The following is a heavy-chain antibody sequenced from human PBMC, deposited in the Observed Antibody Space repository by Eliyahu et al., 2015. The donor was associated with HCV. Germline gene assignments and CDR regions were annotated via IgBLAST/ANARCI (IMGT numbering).Heavy chain of an antibody. CDR1: GYTFTSYY. D-gene: IGHD1-26*01. J-gene: IGHJ4*02. CDR2: INPSGGST. V-gene: IGHV1-46*01. Sequence: QVQLVQSGAEVKKPGASVXVXCKXSGYTFTSYYLHWVRQAPGQGXEWMGXINPSGGSTSYAQKFQGRVTMTRDTSTSTVYMELSSLRSEDTAVYYCARDGSGSYLDYWGQGTLVTVSS. CDR3: ARDGSGSYLDY.